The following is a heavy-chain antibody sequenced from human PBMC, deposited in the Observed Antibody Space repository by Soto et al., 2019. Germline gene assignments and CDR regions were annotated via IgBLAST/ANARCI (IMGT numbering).Heavy chain of an antibody. CDR2: ISGSGGST. J-gene: IGHJ4*02. Sequence: EVQLLESGGGLVQSGGSLRLSCIASGVTFSTYAMSWVRQAPGKGLEWVSAISGSGGSTYYADSVKGRFTISRDNSKNTLYLQMNSLRAEDTAVYCCAKQRAGFGSGSDTYYFDNWGQGTLVTVSS. V-gene: IGHV3-23*01. CDR1: GVTFSTYA. CDR3: AKQRAGFGSGSDTYYFDN. D-gene: IGHD3-10*01.